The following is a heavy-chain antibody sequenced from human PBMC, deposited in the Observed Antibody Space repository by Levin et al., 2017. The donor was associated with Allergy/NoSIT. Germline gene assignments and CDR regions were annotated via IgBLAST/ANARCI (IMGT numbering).Heavy chain of an antibody. J-gene: IGHJ4*02. CDR1: GFTFSSSA. CDR3: AKGGIGEAGLDH. V-gene: IGHV3-23*01. CDR2: IGSRGDK. Sequence: PGESLKISCAASGFTFSSSAMTWVRQAPGKSLEWVSSIGSRGDKYYADCVKGRFTISRDNSENTLYLQMNSLRAEDTAEYKCAKGGIGEAGLDHWGQGTLVTVSS. D-gene: IGHD6-13*01.